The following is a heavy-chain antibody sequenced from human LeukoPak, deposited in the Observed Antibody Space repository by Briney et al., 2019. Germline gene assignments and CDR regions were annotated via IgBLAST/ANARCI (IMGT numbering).Heavy chain of an antibody. CDR2: ISAYNGNT. V-gene: IGHV1-18*01. J-gene: IGHJ4*02. CDR1: GYTITSYG. Sequence: GASVKVSCKASGYTITSYGISWVRHAPGQGLEWMGWISAYNGNTNYAQKVQGRVTMTTDTSTSTAYMELRSLRSDDTAVYYCARARRLRFLEWTPDFDYWGQGTLVTVSS. D-gene: IGHD3-3*01. CDR3: ARARRLRFLEWTPDFDY.